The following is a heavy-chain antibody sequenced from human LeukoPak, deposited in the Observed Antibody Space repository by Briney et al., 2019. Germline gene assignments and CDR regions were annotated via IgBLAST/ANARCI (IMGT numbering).Heavy chain of an antibody. CDR1: GGSISGYY. CDR2: TYYSGST. V-gene: IGHV4-59*01. CDR3: ARDDRAYYYALDV. Sequence: SETLSLTWTVSGGSISGYYWSWIRQPPGKGLEWIGYTYYSGSTNYYPPLKGRVTISLDTSKNQFSLELSSVTAADTAVYYCARDDRAYYYALDVWGQGTTVTVAS. J-gene: IGHJ6*02.